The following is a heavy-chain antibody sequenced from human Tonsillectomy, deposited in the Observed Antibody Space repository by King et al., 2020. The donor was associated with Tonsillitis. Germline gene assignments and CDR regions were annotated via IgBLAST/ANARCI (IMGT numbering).Heavy chain of an antibody. D-gene: IGHD3-16*01. CDR1: GYNFTTYW. CDR3: ARGEGFDFDY. CDR2: IYPDDSDA. V-gene: IGHV5-51*01. J-gene: IGHJ4*02. Sequence: QLVQSGAEVKKPGESLKIFCKVSGYNFTTYWIGWVRQMPGKVLEWMGIIYPDDSDAGYSPSFQGKVSMSADKSILTAYLQWSSLKASDTAIFYCARGEGFDFDYWGQGTLVTVSS.